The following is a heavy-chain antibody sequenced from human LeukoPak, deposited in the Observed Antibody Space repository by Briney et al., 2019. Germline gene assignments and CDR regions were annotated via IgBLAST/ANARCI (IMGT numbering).Heavy chain of an antibody. J-gene: IGHJ3*02. D-gene: IGHD5-24*01. V-gene: IGHV3-66*02. CDR3: AREGNGYNYNDAFDI. CDR2: IYSGGST. CDR1: GFTVSSNY. Sequence: PGGSLRLSCAASGFTVSSNYMSWVRQAPGKGLEWVSVIYSGGSTYYADSVKGRFTISRDNSKNTLYLQMNSLRAEDTAVYYCAREGNGYNYNDAFDIWGQGTTVTVSS.